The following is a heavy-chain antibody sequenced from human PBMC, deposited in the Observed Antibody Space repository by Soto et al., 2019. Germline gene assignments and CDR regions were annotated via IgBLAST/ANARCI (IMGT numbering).Heavy chain of an antibody. D-gene: IGHD1-26*01. CDR3: ARGGALDAFDI. Sequence: SETLSLTCTVSGGSISSYYWSWIRQPPGKGLEWIGYIYYSGSTNYNPSLKSRVTISVDTSKNQFSLKLSSVTAADTAVYYCARGGALDAFDIWGQGTMVTVSS. V-gene: IGHV4-59*01. CDR1: GGSISSYY. J-gene: IGHJ3*02. CDR2: IYYSGST.